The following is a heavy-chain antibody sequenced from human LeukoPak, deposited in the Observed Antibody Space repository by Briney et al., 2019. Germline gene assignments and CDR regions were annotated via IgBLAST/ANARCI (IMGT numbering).Heavy chain of an antibody. CDR2: IYYSGST. V-gene: IGHV4-59*01. Sequence: PSETLSLTCTVSGGSISSYYWSWIRQPPGKGLEWIGYIYYSGSTNYNPSLKSRVTISVDTSKNQFSLKLSSVTAADTAVYYCARDQLYNWFDPWGQGTLVTVSS. D-gene: IGHD3-10*01. CDR3: ARDQLYNWFDP. CDR1: GGSISSYY. J-gene: IGHJ5*02.